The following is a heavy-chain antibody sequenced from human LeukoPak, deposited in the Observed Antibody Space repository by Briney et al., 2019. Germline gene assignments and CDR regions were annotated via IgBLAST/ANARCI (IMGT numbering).Heavy chain of an antibody. CDR3: ARHRGYSGYDLEYFDY. Sequence: SETLPLTCTVSGGSIGSSSYYWGWIRQPPGKGLEWIGSVYYSGSTYYNTSLKSRVTISVDTSKNQFSLKLSSVTAADTAVYYCARHRGYSGYDLEYFDYWGQGTLVTVAS. D-gene: IGHD5-12*01. J-gene: IGHJ4*02. CDR2: VYYSGST. V-gene: IGHV4-39*01. CDR1: GGSIGSSSYY.